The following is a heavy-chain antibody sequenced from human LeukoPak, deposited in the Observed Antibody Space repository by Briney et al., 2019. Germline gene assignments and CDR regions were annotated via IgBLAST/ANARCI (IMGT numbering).Heavy chain of an antibody. D-gene: IGHD5/OR15-5a*01. CDR2: ISGSGGST. J-gene: IGHJ4*02. Sequence: PGGSLRLSCAATGFTFSNYDMSWVRQAPGKGLEWVSDISGSGGSTYYADSVRGGLTTSGDNSQSTLYLQMNSLRAEDTAVYHCPKAQRELLYSSVLYCDYWGQGSLVTVSS. V-gene: IGHV3-23*01. CDR3: PKAQRELLYSSVLYCDY. CDR1: GFTFSNYD.